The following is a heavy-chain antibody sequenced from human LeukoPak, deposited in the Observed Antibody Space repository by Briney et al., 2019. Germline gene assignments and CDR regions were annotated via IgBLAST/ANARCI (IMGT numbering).Heavy chain of an antibody. V-gene: IGHV4-61*01. D-gene: IGHD2-21*01. CDR3: ARDPVRGDSYTYDY. CDR2: VSNSGGT. J-gene: IGHJ4*02. Sequence: SETLSLTCTVSGGSVSSGSYYWSWIRQPPGKGLEWIGYVSNSGGTSYSPSLKSRVTISIDTSKNQFSLKLTSVTAADAAVYYCARDPVRGDSYTYDYWGQGTLVTVSS. CDR1: GGSVSSGSYY.